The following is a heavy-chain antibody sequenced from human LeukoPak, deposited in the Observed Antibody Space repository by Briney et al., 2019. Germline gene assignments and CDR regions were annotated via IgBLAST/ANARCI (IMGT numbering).Heavy chain of an antibody. CDR1: GFTFDDYG. CDR2: INWNGGST. D-gene: IGHD1-26*01. J-gene: IGHJ4*02. CDR3: ARDLRWGATTGYFDY. Sequence: GGSLRLSCAASGFTFDDYGMSWVRQAPGKGLEWVSGINWNGGSTGYADSVKGRFTISRDNAKNSLYLQMNSLRAEDTALCYCARDLRWGATTGYFDYWGQGTLVTVSS. V-gene: IGHV3-20*04.